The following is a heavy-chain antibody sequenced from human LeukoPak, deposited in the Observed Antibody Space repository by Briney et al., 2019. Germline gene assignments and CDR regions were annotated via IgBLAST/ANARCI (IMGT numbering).Heavy chain of an antibody. D-gene: IGHD2-8*01. CDR2: ITGSGDNT. J-gene: IGHJ4*02. CDR1: GFTFNSHD. Sequence: GGSLRLSCAASGFTFNSHDMGWVRQAPGKGLEWASRITGSGDNTYYADSVKGRFTISRDNSKNTVHLQMNSLTAEDTAMYYCARRYCTNGNCFGFTLDCWGQGTLVTVSS. V-gene: IGHV3-23*01. CDR3: ARRYCTNGNCFGFTLDC.